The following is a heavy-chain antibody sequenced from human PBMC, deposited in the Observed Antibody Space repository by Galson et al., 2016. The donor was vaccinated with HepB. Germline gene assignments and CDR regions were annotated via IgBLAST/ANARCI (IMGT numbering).Heavy chain of an antibody. CDR2: LCGSSPHT. D-gene: IGHD1-26*01. CDR3: AKGQWGTFFKPFES. V-gene: IGHV3-23*01. Sequence: SLRLSCAGSGFTFGSASLHWVRQAPGKGVKWVASLCGSSPHTYHAVSVKGRFTISRDSSKKTLFLQMDSLTADDSGIYFCAKGQWGTFFKPFESWGPGTLVTVSS. J-gene: IGHJ4*02. CDR1: GFTFGSAS.